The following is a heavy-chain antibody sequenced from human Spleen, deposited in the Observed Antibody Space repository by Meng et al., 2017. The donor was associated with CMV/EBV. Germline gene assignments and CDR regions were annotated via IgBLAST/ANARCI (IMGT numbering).Heavy chain of an antibody. J-gene: IGHJ5*02. CDR1: VTITTYC. D-gene: IGHD2/OR15-2a*01. Sequence: VTITTYCMNSVRQDPGKDLEWVSSISSRSSYIYYADSVNGRFTISRDNAKISLYLQMNSLRAYDTAVYYCATDIFTTYDTPNWFDPWGQGTLVTVSS. CDR2: ISSRSSYI. CDR3: ATDIFTTYDTPNWFDP. V-gene: IGHV3-21*01.